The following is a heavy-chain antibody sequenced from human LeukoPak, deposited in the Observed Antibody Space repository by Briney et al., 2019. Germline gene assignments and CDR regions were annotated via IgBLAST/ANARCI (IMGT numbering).Heavy chain of an antibody. V-gene: IGHV4-34*01. Sequence: SETLSLTCAVYGGSFSGYYWSWIRQPPGKGLEWIGEINHSGSTNYIPSLKSRVTISVDTSKNQFSLKLSSVTAADTAVYYCARPFDYGSGSYSPFDYWGQGTLVTVSS. CDR2: INHSGST. CDR1: GGSFSGYY. CDR3: ARPFDYGSGSYSPFDY. J-gene: IGHJ4*02. D-gene: IGHD3-10*01.